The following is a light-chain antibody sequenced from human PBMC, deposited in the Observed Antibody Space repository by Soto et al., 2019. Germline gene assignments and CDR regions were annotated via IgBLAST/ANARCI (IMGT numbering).Light chain of an antibody. Sequence: DIQMTQSPSSVSASVGDRVTITCRASQGISSWLAWYQQTPGKAPNLMIYAASSLHSVVPSRFRGMGAGTDFNLNISSLKHEDLETYYGQQANSFTITFGQVTRLEIK. V-gene: IGKV1-12*01. CDR2: AAS. J-gene: IGKJ5*01. CDR3: QQANSFTIT. CDR1: QGISSW.